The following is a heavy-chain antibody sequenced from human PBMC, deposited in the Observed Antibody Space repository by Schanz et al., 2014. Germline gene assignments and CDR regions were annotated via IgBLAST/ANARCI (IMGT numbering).Heavy chain of an antibody. CDR2: IIPSLGLA. D-gene: IGHD3-10*01. Sequence: QLQLVQSGAEVKKPGSSVKVSCKASGGTFSTYPINWLRQAPGQGLEWMGRIIPSLGLAKYEQKFQDKVTITADTSASTAYMELRNLRSDDTAVYYCARAKRFGDMDVWGQGTTVTVSS. J-gene: IGHJ6*02. CDR3: ARAKRFGDMDV. V-gene: IGHV1-69*02. CDR1: GGTFSTYP.